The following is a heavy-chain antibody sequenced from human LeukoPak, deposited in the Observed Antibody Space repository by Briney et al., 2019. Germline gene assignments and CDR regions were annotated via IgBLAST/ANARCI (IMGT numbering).Heavy chain of an antibody. CDR1: RGTFSSYA. CDR3: ARDLDDCGDSGSWFDP. J-gene: IGHJ5*02. D-gene: IGHD4-17*01. Sequence: ASVKVSCKASRGTFSSYAISWVRQAPGQGLEWMGGIIPIFGTANYAQKFQGRVTITADESTSTAYMELSSLRSEDTAVYYCARDLDDCGDSGSWFDPWGQGTLVTVSS. CDR2: IIPIFGTA. V-gene: IGHV1-69*13.